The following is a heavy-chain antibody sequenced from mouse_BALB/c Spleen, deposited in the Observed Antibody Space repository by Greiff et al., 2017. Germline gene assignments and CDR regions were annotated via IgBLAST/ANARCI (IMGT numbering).Heavy chain of an antibody. V-gene: IGHV1-9*01. CDR1: GYTFSSYW. J-gene: IGHJ2*01. CDR2: ILPGSGST. CDR3: ATPVPYYGSSYVY. D-gene: IGHD1-1*01. Sequence: VQLQESGAELMKPGASVKISCKATGYTFSSYWIEWVKQRPGHGLEWIGEILPGSGSTNYNEKFKGKATFTADTSSNTAYMQLSSLTSEDSAVYYCATPVPYYGSSYVYWGQGTTLTVSS.